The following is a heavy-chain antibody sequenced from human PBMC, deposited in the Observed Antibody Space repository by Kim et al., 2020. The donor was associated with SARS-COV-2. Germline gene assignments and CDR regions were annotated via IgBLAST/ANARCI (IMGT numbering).Heavy chain of an antibody. J-gene: IGHJ5*02. D-gene: IGHD6-13*01. CDR3: ARELTRYSSSWYCFAP. CDR1: GGSFSGYY. Sequence: SETLSLTCAVYGGSFSGYYWSWIRQPPGKGLEWIGEINHSGSTNYNPSLKSRVTISVDTSKNQFSLKLSSVTAADTAVYYCARELTRYSSSWYCFAPWGQGTLVPASS. V-gene: IGHV4-34*01. CDR2: INHSGST.